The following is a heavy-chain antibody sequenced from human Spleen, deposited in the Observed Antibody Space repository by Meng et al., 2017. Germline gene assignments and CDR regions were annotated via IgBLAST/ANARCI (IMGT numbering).Heavy chain of an antibody. CDR1: KFIFSDYS. D-gene: IGHD6-13*01. J-gene: IGHJ4*02. V-gene: IGHV3-21*04. CDR3: ANIALEGQNDY. CDR2: IASTGSHI. Sequence: GGSLRLSCAASKFIFSDYSMNWVRQAPGKGLEWVSSIASTGSHIYYADSVKGRFTISRDNAKNSLHLQMNSLRAEDTALYYCANIALEGQNDYWGQGTLVVASS.